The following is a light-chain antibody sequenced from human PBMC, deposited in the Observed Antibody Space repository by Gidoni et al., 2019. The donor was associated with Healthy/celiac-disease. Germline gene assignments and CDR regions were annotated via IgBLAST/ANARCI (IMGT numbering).Light chain of an antibody. J-gene: IGKJ4*01. CDR3: QQYDNLPFT. V-gene: IGKV1-33*01. CDR1: QDISNY. Sequence: DSHMTQSPSSLSASVVDRVTITCQASQDISNYLNWYQQKPGKAPKLLIYDASNLETGVPSRFSGSGSGTDFTLTISSLQPEDIATYYCQQYDNLPFTFGRGTKVEIK. CDR2: DAS.